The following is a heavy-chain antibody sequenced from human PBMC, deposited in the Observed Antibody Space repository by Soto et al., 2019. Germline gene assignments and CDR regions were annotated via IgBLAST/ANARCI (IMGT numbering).Heavy chain of an antibody. CDR2: IYYSGST. Sequence: SETLSLTCTVSGGSTNSFFWSWIRQSPGKGLEYIGYIYYSGSTTYNPSLKSRVTISVDTSKNQFSLKLSSVTAADTAVYYCARSRNFDYAFYWGQGTLVTVSS. CDR3: ARSRNFDYAFY. D-gene: IGHD3-16*01. CDR1: GGSTNSFF. J-gene: IGHJ4*02. V-gene: IGHV4-59*01.